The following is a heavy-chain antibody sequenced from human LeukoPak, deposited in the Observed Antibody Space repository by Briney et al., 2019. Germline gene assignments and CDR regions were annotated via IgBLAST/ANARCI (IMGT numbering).Heavy chain of an antibody. Sequence: ASVKVSCKASGYTFTSYGISWVRQAPGQGLEWMGGIIPIFGTANYAQKFQGRVTITADKSTSTAYMELSSLRSEDTAVYYCATRPPYSSGWYLIYWGQGTLVTVSS. D-gene: IGHD6-19*01. CDR2: IIPIFGTA. CDR3: ATRPPYSSGWYLIY. J-gene: IGHJ4*02. V-gene: IGHV1-69*06. CDR1: GYTFTSYG.